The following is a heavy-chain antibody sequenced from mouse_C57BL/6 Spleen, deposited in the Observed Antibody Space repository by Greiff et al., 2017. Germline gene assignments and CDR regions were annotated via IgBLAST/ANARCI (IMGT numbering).Heavy chain of an antibody. Sequence: EVKLVESGPGLVKPSQSLSLTCSVTGYSITSGYYWNWIRQFPGNKLEWMGYISYDGSNNYNPSLKNRISITRDTSKNQFFLKLNSVTTEDTATYYCASVYYSNYLDYWGQGTTLTVSS. J-gene: IGHJ2*01. V-gene: IGHV3-6*01. CDR3: ASVYYSNYLDY. CDR2: ISYDGSN. D-gene: IGHD2-5*01. CDR1: GYSITSGYY.